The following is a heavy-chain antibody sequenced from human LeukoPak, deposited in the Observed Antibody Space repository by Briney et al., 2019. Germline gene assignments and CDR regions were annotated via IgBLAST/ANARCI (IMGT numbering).Heavy chain of an antibody. D-gene: IGHD1-20*01. Sequence: GGSLRLSCAASGFTFSSYSMSWVRQAPGKGLEWVSSISSSSSYIYYADSVKGRFTISRDNAKNSLYLQMNSLRAEDTAMYYCARDGITGTTDFDYWGQGTLVTVSS. CDR2: ISSSSSYI. V-gene: IGHV3-21*01. J-gene: IGHJ4*02. CDR3: ARDGITGTTDFDY. CDR1: GFTFSSYS.